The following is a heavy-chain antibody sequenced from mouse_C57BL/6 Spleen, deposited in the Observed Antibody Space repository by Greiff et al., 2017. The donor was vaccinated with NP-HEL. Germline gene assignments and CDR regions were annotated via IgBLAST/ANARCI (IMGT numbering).Heavy chain of an antibody. V-gene: IGHV1-55*01. CDR3: ARCRPLNWDGDAMDY. Sequence: VQLQQPGAELVKPGASVKMSCKASGYTFTSYWITWVKQRPGQGLEWIGDIYPGSGSNYYNEKFKGKATLTVDTSSSTAYMQLSSLTSEDSAVYYCARCRPLNWDGDAMDYWGQGTSVTVSS. CDR2: IYPGSGSN. J-gene: IGHJ4*01. CDR1: GYTFTSYW. D-gene: IGHD4-1*02.